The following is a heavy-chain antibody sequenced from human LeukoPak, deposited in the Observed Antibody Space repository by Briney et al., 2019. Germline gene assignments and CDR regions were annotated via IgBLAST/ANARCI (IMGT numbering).Heavy chain of an antibody. V-gene: IGHV3-21*01. CDR3: ARGGRSFEY. CDR2: ISGSSSYI. J-gene: IGHJ4*02. CDR1: GFTFSGYS. D-gene: IGHD3-3*01. Sequence: AGSLRLSCTASGFTFSGYSMNWVRQAPGKGLEWVSFISGSSSYIYYADSERGRFTISRDNAKNSLYLQMNSRRADDTAVYCCARGGRSFEYWGQGTRVTVSS.